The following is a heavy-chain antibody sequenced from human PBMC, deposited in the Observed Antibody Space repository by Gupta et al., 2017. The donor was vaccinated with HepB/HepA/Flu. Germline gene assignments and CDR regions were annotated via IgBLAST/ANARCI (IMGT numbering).Heavy chain of an antibody. J-gene: IGHJ4*02. D-gene: IGHD6-25*01. CDR2: IWYDGSNK. CDR1: GFNLRSCG. CDR3: ARVGQWRSGTFDY. V-gene: IGHV3-33*01. Sequence: QVQLGVSGGGVIQLGRSLGPSCAAPGFNLRSCGMHWVRQAPGKGLEWLAVIWYDGSNKYYADSVKGRFTISRDNSKNTLYLQMNSLRAEDTAVYYCARVGQWRSGTFDYWGQGTLVTVSS.